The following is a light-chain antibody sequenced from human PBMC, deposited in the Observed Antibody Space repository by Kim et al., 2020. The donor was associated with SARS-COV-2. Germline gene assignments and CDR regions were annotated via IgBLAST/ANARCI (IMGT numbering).Light chain of an antibody. CDR2: YDS. CDR1: NIGSKS. V-gene: IGLV3-21*04. Sequence: APGKTARITCGGNNIGSKSVHWYQQTPGRAPVLVIYYDSDRPSGIPERFSGSNSGNTATLTISRVEAGDEADYYWQVWDSSSDHPFGGGTQLTVL. J-gene: IGLJ3*02. CDR3: QVWDSSSDHP.